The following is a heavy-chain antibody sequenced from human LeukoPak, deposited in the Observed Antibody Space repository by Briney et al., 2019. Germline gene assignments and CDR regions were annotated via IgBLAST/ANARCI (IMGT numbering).Heavy chain of an antibody. V-gene: IGHV3-23*01. CDR1: GFTFSSYW. D-gene: IGHD4-17*01. Sequence: GGSLRLSCAASGFTFSSYWMHWVRQAPGKGLEWVSGISPSGENTYYADSVKGRFSISRDNSKNALYLQINSLRVEDTAVYYCAKGTMTTGRGYWGQGTLVTVSS. CDR2: ISPSGENT. CDR3: AKGTMTTGRGY. J-gene: IGHJ4*02.